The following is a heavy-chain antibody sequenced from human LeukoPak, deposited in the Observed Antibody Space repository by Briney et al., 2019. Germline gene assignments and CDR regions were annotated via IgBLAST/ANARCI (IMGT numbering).Heavy chain of an antibody. D-gene: IGHD6-6*01. CDR1: GFTFSSYG. J-gene: IGHJ6*03. CDR2: IRYDGSNK. V-gene: IGHV3-30*02. Sequence: GGSLRLSCAASGFTFSSYGMHWVRQAPGKGLEWVAFIRYDGSNKYYADSVKGRFTISRDNSKNTLYLQMNSLRAEDTAVYYCARVYSSSYYYYYYMDVWGKGTTVTVSS. CDR3: ARVYSSSYYYYYYMDV.